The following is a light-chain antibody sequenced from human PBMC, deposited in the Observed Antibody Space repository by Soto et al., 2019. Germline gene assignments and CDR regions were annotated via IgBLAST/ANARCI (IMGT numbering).Light chain of an antibody. V-gene: IGLV7-43*01. CDR2: TTN. CDR3: LLYYGGAHLV. J-gene: IGLJ2*01. Sequence: QTVVTQEPSLTVSPGGTVTLTCASSTGAVTTGNYPSWFQQKPGQAPTTLIYTTNSRHSWTPARFSGSLLGGKAGLTLSGVQPEDEADYYCLLYYGGAHLVFGGGTKVTVL. CDR1: TGAVTTGNY.